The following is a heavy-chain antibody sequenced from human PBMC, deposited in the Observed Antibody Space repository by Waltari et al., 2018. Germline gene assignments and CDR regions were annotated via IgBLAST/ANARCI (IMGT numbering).Heavy chain of an antibody. CDR3: ARTLAGPITFDY. CDR2: INPNSGGT. CDR1: GYTFTSYD. J-gene: IGHJ4*02. Sequence: QVQLVQSGAEVKKPGASVKVSCKASGYTFTSYDINWVRQATGQGLEWMGWINPNSGGTNYAQKFQGRVTMTRDTSISTAYMELSRLRSDDTAVYYCARTLAGPITFDYWGQGTLVTVSS. D-gene: IGHD1-1*01. V-gene: IGHV1-2*02.